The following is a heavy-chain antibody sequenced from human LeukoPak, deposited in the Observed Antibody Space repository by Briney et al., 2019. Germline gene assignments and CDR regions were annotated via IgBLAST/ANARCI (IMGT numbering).Heavy chain of an antibody. V-gene: IGHV3-23*01. CDR1: GFTFSSYA. CDR3: AKAGGDYEDGDAFDI. CDR2: ISGSGGST. J-gene: IGHJ3*02. D-gene: IGHD4-17*01. Sequence: EGPLRLSCAASGFTFSSYAMSWVRQAPGKGLEWVSAISGSGGSTYYADSVKGRFTISRDNSKNTLYLQMNSLRAEDTAVYYCAKAGGDYEDGDAFDIWGQGTMVTVSS.